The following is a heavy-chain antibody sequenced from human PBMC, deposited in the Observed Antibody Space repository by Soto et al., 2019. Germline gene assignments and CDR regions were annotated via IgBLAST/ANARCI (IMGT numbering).Heavy chain of an antibody. CDR1: GFTFDNYD. V-gene: IGHV3-30*04. Sequence: QVQLVESGGGVVQPGRSLRLSCAASGFTFDNYDMHWVRQAPGKGLEWVAVISYDGSNKWYADSERGRFTISRDNSKNTLYRQMNSLRLEDAAVYYCARGPIAFCGGDCYHFAYWGQGTLVTVSS. D-gene: IGHD2-21*02. CDR2: ISYDGSNK. CDR3: ARGPIAFCGGDCYHFAY. J-gene: IGHJ4*02.